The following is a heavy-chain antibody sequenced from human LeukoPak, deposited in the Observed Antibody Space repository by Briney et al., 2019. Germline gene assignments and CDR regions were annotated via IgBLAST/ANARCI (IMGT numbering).Heavy chain of an antibody. D-gene: IGHD3-16*02. CDR3: ARPMITLGGVIVNDAFDI. CDR1: GGSISSSSYY. J-gene: IGHJ3*02. CDR2: IYYSGST. Sequence: SETLSLTCTVSGGSISSSSYYWGWIRQPPGKGLEWIGSIYYSGSTYYNPSLKSRVTISVDTSKNQFSLKLSSVTDADTAVYYCARPMITLGGVIVNDAFDIWGQGTMVTVSS. V-gene: IGHV4-39*07.